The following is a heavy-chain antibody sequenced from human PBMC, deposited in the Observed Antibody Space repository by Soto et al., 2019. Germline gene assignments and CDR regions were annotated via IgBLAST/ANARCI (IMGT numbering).Heavy chain of an antibody. Sequence: QVQLVQSGAEVKKPGSSVKLSCKASGGTFSSYAISWVRQAPGQGLEWMGGIIPIFGTANYAQKFQGRVTITADESTSTAYMELSSLRYEDTEVYYCARGEGSSSGYYYYYGMDVWGQGPTVTVSS. CDR1: GGTFSSYA. J-gene: IGHJ6*02. CDR2: IIPIFGTA. CDR3: ARGEGSSSGYYYYYGMDV. D-gene: IGHD6-6*01. V-gene: IGHV1-69*01.